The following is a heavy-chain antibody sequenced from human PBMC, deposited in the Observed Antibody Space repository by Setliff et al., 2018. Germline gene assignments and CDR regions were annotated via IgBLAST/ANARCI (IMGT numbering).Heavy chain of an antibody. CDR2: IRSKAYGGTT. CDR1: GFTFGDYA. Sequence: GGSLRLSCTTSGFTFGDYAMTWVRQAPGKGLEWVGLIRSKAYGGTTEYAASVKGRFTFSRDDSKSIADLQMSSLQTEDTALYYCTRVTHVLAAPEDYWGQGTLVTVSS. V-gene: IGHV3-49*04. J-gene: IGHJ4*02. CDR3: TRVTHVLAAPEDY. D-gene: IGHD2-15*01.